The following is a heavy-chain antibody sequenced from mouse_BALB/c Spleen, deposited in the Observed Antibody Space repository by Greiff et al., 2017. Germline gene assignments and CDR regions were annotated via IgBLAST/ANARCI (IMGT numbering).Heavy chain of an antibody. J-gene: IGHJ3*01. Sequence: EVQLVESGGGLVKPGGSLKLSCAASGFTFSSYAMSWVRQTPEKRLEWVATISDGGSYTYYPDSVKGRFTISRDNAKNNLYLQMSSLKSEDTAMYYCARDDGSYWFAYWGQGTLVTVSA. V-gene: IGHV5-6*01. CDR2: ISDGGSYT. D-gene: IGHD1-1*02. CDR3: ARDDGSYWFAY. CDR1: GFTFSSYA.